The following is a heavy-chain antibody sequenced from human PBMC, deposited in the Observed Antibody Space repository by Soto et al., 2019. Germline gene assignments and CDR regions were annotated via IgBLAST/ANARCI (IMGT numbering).Heavy chain of an antibody. V-gene: IGHV3-30-3*01. CDR2: ISYDGSNK. CDR3: AKGAAYCSSTSCYRGNWFDP. D-gene: IGHD2-2*01. CDR1: GFTFSSYS. Sequence: GGSLRLSCAAPGFTFSSYSMHWVRQAPGKGLEWVAVISYDGSNKYYADSVKGRFTISRDNSKNTLYLQMNSLRAEDTAVYYCAKGAAYCSSTSCYRGNWFDPWGQGTLVTVSS. J-gene: IGHJ5*02.